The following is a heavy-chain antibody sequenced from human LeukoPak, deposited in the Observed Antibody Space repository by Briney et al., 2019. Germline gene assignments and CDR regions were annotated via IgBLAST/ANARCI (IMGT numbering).Heavy chain of an antibody. CDR2: IFYSGNT. CDR3: ARRLFTNYFDY. V-gene: IGHV4-39*01. Sequence: SETLSHTRPVSRGSHINRNYYWGWIREPPGKGVEGLGNIFYSGNTYYNVSLKRRVSISVDKSKNQVSLKVSSVTATDTAVYFRARRLFTNYFDYWGQGILVTVSS. CDR1: RGSHINRNYY. D-gene: IGHD2-2*01. J-gene: IGHJ4*02.